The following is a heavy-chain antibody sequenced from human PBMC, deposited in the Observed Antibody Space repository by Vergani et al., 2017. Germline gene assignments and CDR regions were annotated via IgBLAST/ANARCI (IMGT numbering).Heavy chain of an antibody. CDR1: GGAISSNGDY. J-gene: IGHJ4*02. CDR3: ARGRYDYGFTGFDS. V-gene: IGHV4-31*03. D-gene: IGHD4-17*01. Sequence: QVQLQESGPGLVKPSQILSLTCTVSGGAISSNGDYWSWTRHRPGKGLEWIGYIYYSGATDFKRSLKSRLAISIDPSKNVFSLKVNSVTAADTAVYYCARGRYDYGFTGFDSWGQGIQVTVSS. CDR2: IYYSGAT.